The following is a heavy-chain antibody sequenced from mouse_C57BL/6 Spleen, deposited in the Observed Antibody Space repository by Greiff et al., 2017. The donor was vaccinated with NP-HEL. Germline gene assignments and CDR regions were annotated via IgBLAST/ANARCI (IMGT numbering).Heavy chain of an antibody. CDR1: GYTFTSYW. CDR3: ARVNPGYAMDY. Sequence: QVQLQQPGAELVKPGASVKLSCKASGYTFTSYWMQWVKQRPGQGLEWIGEIDPSDSYIKYNQKFKGKATLTVDTSSSTAYMQLSSLTSEDSAVYYCARVNPGYAMDYWGQGTSVTVSS. V-gene: IGHV1-50*01. CDR2: IDPSDSYI. J-gene: IGHJ4*01.